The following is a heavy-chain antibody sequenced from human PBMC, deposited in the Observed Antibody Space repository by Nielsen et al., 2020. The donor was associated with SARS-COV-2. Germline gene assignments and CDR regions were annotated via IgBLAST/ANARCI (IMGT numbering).Heavy chain of an antibody. Sequence: GGSLRLSCVVSTFTFSDYWMAWVSKAEGKGLEWVANIKDDGGEKYYVDSEKGRFTISRDNAKKSLYLQMNSLGAEDTAVYYCARDLGRGSSWYYGMDVWGQGTTVTVSS. D-gene: IGHD6-13*01. V-gene: IGHV3-7*01. J-gene: IGHJ6*02. CDR2: IKDDGGEK. CDR3: ARDLGRGSSWYYGMDV. CDR1: TFTFSDYW.